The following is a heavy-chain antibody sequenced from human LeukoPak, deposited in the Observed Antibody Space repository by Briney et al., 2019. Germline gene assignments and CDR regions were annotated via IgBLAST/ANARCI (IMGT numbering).Heavy chain of an antibody. J-gene: IGHJ4*02. CDR3: ARLYSSSWSVY. Sequence: PSETLSLICTVSGGSISSSSYYWGWIRQPPGKGLEWIGSIYYSGSTYYNPSLKSRVTISVDTPKNQFSLKLSSVTAADTAVYYCARLYSSSWSVYWGQGTLVTVSS. V-gene: IGHV4-39*01. CDR1: GGSISSSSYY. D-gene: IGHD6-13*01. CDR2: IYYSGST.